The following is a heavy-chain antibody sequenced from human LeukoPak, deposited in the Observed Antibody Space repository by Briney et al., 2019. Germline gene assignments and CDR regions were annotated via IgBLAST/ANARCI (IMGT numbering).Heavy chain of an antibody. J-gene: IGHJ4*02. CDR1: GYTFTSYD. V-gene: IGHV1-8*01. Sequence: ASVKVSCKASGYTFTSYDINWVRQATGQGLEWMGWMKPNSGNTGYAQKFQGRVTMTRNTSISTAYMELSSLRSEDTAVYYCAALSGVGAITSNFDYWGQGTLVTVSS. D-gene: IGHD1-26*01. CDR2: MKPNSGNT. CDR3: AALSGVGAITSNFDY.